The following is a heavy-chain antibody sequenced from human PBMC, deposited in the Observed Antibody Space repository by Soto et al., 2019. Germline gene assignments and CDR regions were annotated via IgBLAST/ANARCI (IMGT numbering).Heavy chain of an antibody. J-gene: IGHJ4*02. V-gene: IGHV3-11*06. D-gene: IGHD2-21*01. CDR2: ISPKSTFR. Sequence: QVHLVESGGGLVKPGGSLRLSCATSGFPFKDYYMTWIRQAPGKGLEWLSHISPKSTFRNYADSVKGRFTISRDNTESSLFLQMNSLGVDDTAVYSCVRGGGGGLFEHWGQGVLVTVSS. CDR3: VRGGGGGLFEH. CDR1: GFPFKDYY.